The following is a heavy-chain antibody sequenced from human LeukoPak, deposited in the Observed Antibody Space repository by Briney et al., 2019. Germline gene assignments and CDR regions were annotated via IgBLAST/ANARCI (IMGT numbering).Heavy chain of an antibody. D-gene: IGHD5-24*01. Sequence: ASVKVSCKASGGTFSSYAISWVRQAPGQGLEWMGGIIPIFGTANYAQKFQGRVTITADESTSTAYMELSSLRSEDTAVYYCARVAHRKGYNSDYWGQGTLVTVSS. CDR3: ARVAHRKGYNSDY. J-gene: IGHJ4*02. CDR2: IIPIFGTA. CDR1: GGTFSSYA. V-gene: IGHV1-69*13.